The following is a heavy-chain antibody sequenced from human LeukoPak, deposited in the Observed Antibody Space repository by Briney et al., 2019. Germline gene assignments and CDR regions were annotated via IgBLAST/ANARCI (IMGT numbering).Heavy chain of an antibody. D-gene: IGHD6-19*01. CDR1: GFTFTSSA. CDR3: AADSWYSSGWYYFDY. J-gene: IGHJ4*02. CDR2: IVVGSGNT. Sequence: GTSVKVSCKASGFTFTSSAMQWVRQARGQRLEWLGWIVVGSGNTNYAQKFQERVTITRDMSTSTAYMELSSLRSEDTAVYYCAADSWYSSGWYYFDYWGQGTLVTVSS. V-gene: IGHV1-58*02.